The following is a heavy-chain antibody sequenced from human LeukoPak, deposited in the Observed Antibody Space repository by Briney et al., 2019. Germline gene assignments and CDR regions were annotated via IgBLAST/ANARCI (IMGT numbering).Heavy chain of an antibody. CDR3: TRSRSIDYGDYGWFVY. D-gene: IGHD4-17*01. CDR2: IYYSGST. CDR1: GGSISSYY. Sequence: SETLSLTCTVSGGSISSYYWSWIRQPPGKGLEWIGYIYYSGSTNYNPSLKSRVTISVDTSKNQFSLNLTSVTAADTAVYFCTRSRSIDYGDYGWFVYWGQGTPVTVS. J-gene: IGHJ4*02. V-gene: IGHV4-59*08.